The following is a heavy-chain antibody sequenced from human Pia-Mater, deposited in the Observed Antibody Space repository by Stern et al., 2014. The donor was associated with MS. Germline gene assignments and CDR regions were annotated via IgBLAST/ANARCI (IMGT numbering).Heavy chain of an antibody. CDR3: ARDWGISSGSDAFDL. CDR1: GFRFSDYW. Sequence: VQLVESGGGLAQPGGSLRLSCVVSGFRFSDYWMSWVRQAPGKGLEWVANIKQDGSEIYYADAVKGRFTISRDNAKKSIFLQMRNLRVEDTAVYYCARDWGISSGSDAFDLWGQGTMVTVYS. D-gene: IGHD7-27*01. V-gene: IGHV3-7*01. J-gene: IGHJ3*01. CDR2: IKQDGSEI.